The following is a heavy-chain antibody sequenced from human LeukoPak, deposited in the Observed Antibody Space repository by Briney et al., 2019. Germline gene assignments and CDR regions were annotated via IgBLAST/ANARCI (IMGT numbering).Heavy chain of an antibody. Sequence: GESLKISCKGSGYSFTSYWIGWVRQMPGKGLEWVGIIYPGDSDTRYSPSFQGQVTISADKSISTAYLQWSSLKASDTAMYYCARRAYYDFWSGYYRYNWFDPWGQGTLVTVSS. CDR2: IYPGDSDT. J-gene: IGHJ5*02. D-gene: IGHD3-3*01. CDR3: ARRAYYDFWSGYYRYNWFDP. CDR1: GYSFTSYW. V-gene: IGHV5-51*01.